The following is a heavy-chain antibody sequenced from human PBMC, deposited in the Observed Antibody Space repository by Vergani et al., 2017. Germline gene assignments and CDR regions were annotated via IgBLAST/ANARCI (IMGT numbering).Heavy chain of an antibody. J-gene: IGHJ5*02. CDR1: GASIRSSNYY. CDR3: ARHSTVEWLVKLGWIAP. CDR2: IYYSGST. Sequence: QLQLQESGPGLVKPSATLSLTCSVSGASIRSSNYYWGWIRQPPGKGLEWIASIYYSGSTYYNPSLKRRVTISVDTSKNQFSLKLRSVTAADTAVYFCARHSTVEWLVKLGWIAPWGQGILVTVSS. D-gene: IGHD6-19*01. V-gene: IGHV4-39*01.